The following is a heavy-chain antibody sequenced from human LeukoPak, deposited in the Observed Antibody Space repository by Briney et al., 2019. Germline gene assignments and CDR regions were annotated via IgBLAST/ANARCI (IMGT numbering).Heavy chain of an antibody. V-gene: IGHV4-4*07. CDR1: GGSISSYY. J-gene: IGHJ4*02. D-gene: IGHD3-3*01. CDR3: ARYYDFWSGYPQKPVYFDY. Sequence: SETLSLTCTVSGGSISSYYWSWIRQLAGKGLEWIGRIYTSGSTNYNPSLKSRVTISVDTSKNQFSLKLSSVTAADTAVYYCARYYDFWSGYPQKPVYFDYWGQGTLVTVSS. CDR2: IYTSGST.